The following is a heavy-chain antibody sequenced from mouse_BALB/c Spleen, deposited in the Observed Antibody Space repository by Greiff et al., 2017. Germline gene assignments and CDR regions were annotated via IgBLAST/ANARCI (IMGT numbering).Heavy chain of an antibody. CDR2: IDPANGNT. V-gene: IGHV14-3*02. CDR1: GFNIKDTY. CDR3: DKGFAY. J-gene: IGHJ3*01. Sequence: EVQLQQSGAELVKPGASVKLSCTASGFNIKDTYMHWVKQRPEQGLEWIGRIDPANGNTKYDPKFQGKATITADTSSNTAYLQLSSLTSEDTAVYYCDKGFAYWGQGTLVTVSA.